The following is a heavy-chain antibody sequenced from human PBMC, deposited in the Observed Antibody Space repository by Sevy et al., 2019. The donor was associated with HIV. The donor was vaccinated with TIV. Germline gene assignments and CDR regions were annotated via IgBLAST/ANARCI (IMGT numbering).Heavy chain of an antibody. J-gene: IGHJ4*02. CDR1: GFTFSTHW. CDR2: LNEDGSEK. Sequence: GGSLRLSCAASGFTFSTHWMSWVRLAPGKGLEWVANLNEDGSEKYYVDSVKGRFTISRDNAKNSLFLQMNSLRAEDTAVYYCAKDVYWGQGTLVTVSS. CDR3: AKDVY. V-gene: IGHV3-7*03.